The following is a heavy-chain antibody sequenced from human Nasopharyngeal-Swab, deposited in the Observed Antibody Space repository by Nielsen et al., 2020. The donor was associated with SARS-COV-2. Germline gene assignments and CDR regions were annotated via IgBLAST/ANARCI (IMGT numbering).Heavy chain of an antibody. D-gene: IGHD6-13*01. J-gene: IGHJ1*01. CDR3: ARDGYSSSWTLFAEYFQH. V-gene: IGHV3-11*04. CDR1: GFTFSDYY. Sequence: GGSLRLSCAASGFTFSDYYMSWIRQAPGKGLEWVSYISSSSSTIYYADSVKGRFTISRDNAKNSLYLQMNSLRAEDTAVYYCARDGYSSSWTLFAEYFQHWGQGTLVTVSS. CDR2: ISSSSSTI.